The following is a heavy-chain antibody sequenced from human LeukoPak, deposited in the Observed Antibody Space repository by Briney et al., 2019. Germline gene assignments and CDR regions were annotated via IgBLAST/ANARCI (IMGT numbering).Heavy chain of an antibody. CDR2: IYSSGND. J-gene: IGHJ4*02. CDR1: GGSISSHY. Sequence: SESLCLTCTVSGGSISSHYWKWIRQAPRKGLECIRYIYSSGNDNSNPARKRRVTISVDTPNHQFSLKLSSVTAADTAVYYCARWGIGGRHLDNLGQGTLVTVSS. D-gene: IGHD6-6*01. CDR3: ARWGIGGRHLDN. V-gene: IGHV4-59*11.